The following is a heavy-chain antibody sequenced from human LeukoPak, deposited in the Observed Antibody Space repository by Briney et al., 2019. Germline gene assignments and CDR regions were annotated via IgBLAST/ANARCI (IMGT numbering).Heavy chain of an antibody. CDR3: ARGGRATTMVFGYFQH. D-gene: IGHD3/OR15-3a*01. Sequence: SETLSLTCTVSGGSISSYYWSWIRQPPGKGLEWIGYIYYSGSTNYNPSLKSRVTISVDTSKNQFSLKLSSVTAADTAVYYCARGGRATTMVFGYFQHWGQGTLVTVSS. J-gene: IGHJ1*01. CDR2: IYYSGST. V-gene: IGHV4-59*01. CDR1: GGSISSYY.